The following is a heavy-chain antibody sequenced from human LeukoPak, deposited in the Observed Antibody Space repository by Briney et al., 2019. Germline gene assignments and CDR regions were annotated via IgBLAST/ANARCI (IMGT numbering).Heavy chain of an antibody. CDR3: AREPPFWSGFDY. CDR1: GYTFTSYY. J-gene: IGHJ4*02. CDR2: INPSGGST. D-gene: IGHD3-3*01. V-gene: IGHV1-46*01. Sequence: ASVKVSCKASGYTFTSYYMHWVRQAPGQGLEWMGIINPSGGSTSYAQKVQGRVTMTRDMSTSTVYRELSSLRSEETAVYYCAREPPFWSGFDYWGQGTLVTVSS.